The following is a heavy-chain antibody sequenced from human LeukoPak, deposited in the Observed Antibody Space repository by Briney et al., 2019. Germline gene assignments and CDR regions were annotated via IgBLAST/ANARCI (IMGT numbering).Heavy chain of an antibody. V-gene: IGHV3-74*01. Sequence: PGGSLRLPCAASGFTFSSYWMHLVRQAPGKGLVWVSRINSDGSSTSYADSVKGRFTISRDNAKNTLYLQMNSLRAEDTAVYYCARADTEYYYDSSGYYYDYWGQGTLVTVSS. D-gene: IGHD3-22*01. CDR3: ARADTEYYYDSSGYYYDY. J-gene: IGHJ4*02. CDR2: INSDGSST. CDR1: GFTFSSYW.